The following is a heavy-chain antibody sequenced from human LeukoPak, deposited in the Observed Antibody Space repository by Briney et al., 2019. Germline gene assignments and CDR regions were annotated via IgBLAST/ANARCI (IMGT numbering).Heavy chain of an antibody. CDR1: GFTFSSYA. D-gene: IGHD2-15*01. CDR3: ARAGGYCSGGSCLGWFDP. V-gene: IGHV3-30*04. CDR2: ISYDGSNK. Sequence: PGGSLRLSCAASGFTFSSYAMHWVRQAPGKGLEWVAVISYDGSNKYYADSVKGRFTISRDNSKNTLYLQMNSLRAEDTAVYYCARAGGYCSGGSCLGWFDPWGQGTLVTVSS. J-gene: IGHJ5*02.